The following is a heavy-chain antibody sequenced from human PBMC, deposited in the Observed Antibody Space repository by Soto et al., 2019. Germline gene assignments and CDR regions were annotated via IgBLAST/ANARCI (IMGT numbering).Heavy chain of an antibody. V-gene: IGHV1-69*13. D-gene: IGHD2-21*02. CDR1: GGTFSSYA. CDR3: ARTSVVTAPFDP. Sequence: SVKVSCKASGGTFSSYAISWVRQAPGQGLEWMGGIIPIFGTANYAQKFQGRVTITADESTSTAYMELSSLRSEDTAVYYCARTSVVTAPFDPWGKGTLVTVSS. J-gene: IGHJ5*02. CDR2: IIPIFGTA.